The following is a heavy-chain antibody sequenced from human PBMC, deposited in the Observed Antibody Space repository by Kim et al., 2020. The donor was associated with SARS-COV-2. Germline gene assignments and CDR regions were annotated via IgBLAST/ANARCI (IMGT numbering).Heavy chain of an antibody. J-gene: IGHJ4*01. CDR2: IYYSGGT. D-gene: IGHD3-10*01. Sequence: SETLSLTCTVSGGSISSYYWSWIRQPPGKGLEWIGYIYYSGGTNYNPSLKSRVTISVDTSKNQFSLKLSSVTAADTAVYYCARAGYGSGSYYGTFDYWG. CDR3: ARAGYGSGSYYGTFDY. V-gene: IGHV4-59*01. CDR1: GGSISSYY.